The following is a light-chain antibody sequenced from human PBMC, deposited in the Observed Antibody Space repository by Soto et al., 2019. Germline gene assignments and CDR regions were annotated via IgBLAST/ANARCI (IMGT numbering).Light chain of an antibody. CDR2: KAS. V-gene: IGKV1-5*03. CDR1: QSISSW. Sequence: DIQMTQSPSTLSASVGDRVTITCRASQSISSWLAWYQQKPGKAPKLLIYKASSLESGVPSRFSGSGSGTEFPPTISSLQPDDFATYYCQQYNSYPTFGQGTKVEIK. CDR3: QQYNSYPT. J-gene: IGKJ1*01.